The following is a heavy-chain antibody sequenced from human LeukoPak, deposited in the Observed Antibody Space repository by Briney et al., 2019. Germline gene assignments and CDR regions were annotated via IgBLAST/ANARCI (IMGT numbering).Heavy chain of an antibody. Sequence: PGGSLRLSCAASGFTFSSYWMHWVRQAPGKGLVRVSRINSDGSSTSYADSVKGRFTISRDNAKNTLYLQMNSLRAEDTAVYYCARDVTATLDYWGQGTLVTVSS. CDR1: GFTFSSYW. V-gene: IGHV3-74*01. CDR3: ARDVTATLDY. CDR2: INSDGSST. D-gene: IGHD5-18*01. J-gene: IGHJ4*02.